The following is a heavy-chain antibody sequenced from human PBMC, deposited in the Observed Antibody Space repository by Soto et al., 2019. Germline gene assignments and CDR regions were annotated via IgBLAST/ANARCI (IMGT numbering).Heavy chain of an antibody. J-gene: IGHJ4*02. D-gene: IGHD3-22*01. CDR2: ISYDGSNK. CDR1: GFTFSSYA. Sequence: GGSLRLSCAVSGFTFSSYAMHWVRQAPGKGLEWVAVISYDGSNKYYADSVKGRFTISRDDPKNTLYLQMNSLRAEDTAVYYCAREAVVVSPDVRYWGQGTLVTVSS. CDR3: AREAVVVSPDVRY. V-gene: IGHV3-30-3*01.